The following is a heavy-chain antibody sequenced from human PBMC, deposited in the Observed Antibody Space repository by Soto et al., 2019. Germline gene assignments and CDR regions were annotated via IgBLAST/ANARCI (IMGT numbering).Heavy chain of an antibody. V-gene: IGHV4-59*08. D-gene: IGHD2-21*01. J-gene: IGHJ5*02. CDR3: ARLPVVVIALGYFDP. Sequence: SETLSLTCTVSGGSISSSYWSWIRQPPGRGLEWIGYIYYSGSTNYNPSLKSRLTISLDTSKNQFSLRLSSVTAADTAIYYCARLPVVVIALGYFDPWGPGTLVTVSS. CDR1: GGSISSSY. CDR2: IYYSGST.